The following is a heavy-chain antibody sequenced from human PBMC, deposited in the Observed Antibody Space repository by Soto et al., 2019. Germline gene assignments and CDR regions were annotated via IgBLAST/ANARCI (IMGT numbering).Heavy chain of an antibody. CDR1: GGSLCSSSW. J-gene: IGHJ4*02. CDR2: IYHTGNT. CDR3: ARDSRAAAGNRRYYFDY. D-gene: IGHD6-13*01. Sequence: SETLSLTCAVSGGSLCSSSWWSWVRQPPGKRLECIVKIYHTGNTNYNPSLESRVTISVDKSKNQFSLNLNSVTAADTAVYYCARDSRAAAGNRRYYFDYWGQGTLVTVSS. V-gene: IGHV4-4*02.